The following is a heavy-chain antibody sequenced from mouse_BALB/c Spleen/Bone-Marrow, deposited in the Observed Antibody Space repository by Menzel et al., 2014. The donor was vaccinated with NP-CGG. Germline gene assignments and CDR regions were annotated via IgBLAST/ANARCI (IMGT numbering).Heavy chain of an antibody. Sequence: EVKLMESGPDLVKPSQSLSPTCTVTGYSITSDYGWHWIRQFPGNKLEWMGYIHYSGYTDYNPSLKSRISITRDTSKNQFFLRLNSVTTEDTATYYCTRETAVVADFDYWGQGTTLTVSS. D-gene: IGHD1-1*01. CDR1: GYSITSDYG. J-gene: IGHJ2*01. V-gene: IGHV3-1*02. CDR2: IHYSGYT. CDR3: TRETAVVADFDY.